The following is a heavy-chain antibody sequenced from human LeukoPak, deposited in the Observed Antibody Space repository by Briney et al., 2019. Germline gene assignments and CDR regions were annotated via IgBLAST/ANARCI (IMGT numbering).Heavy chain of an antibody. V-gene: IGHV3-74*01. CDR3: ARGGSEYSSSWSTFDY. J-gene: IGHJ4*02. Sequence: PGGSLRLSCAASGFTFSSYWMHWVRQAPGKGLVWVSRIKSDGRTTNYADSVKGRFTISRDNAKDTLYLQMNSLRDEDTDVYYCARGGSEYSSSWSTFDYWGQGTLVTVSS. CDR2: IKSDGRTT. CDR1: GFTFSSYW. D-gene: IGHD6-13*01.